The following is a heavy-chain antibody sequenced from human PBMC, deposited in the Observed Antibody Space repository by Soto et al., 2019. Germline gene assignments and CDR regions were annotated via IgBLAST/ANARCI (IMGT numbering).Heavy chain of an antibody. V-gene: IGHV3-23*01. CDR1: GFTLTSYA. D-gene: IGHD2-15*01. CDR3: AKDWGPRYCSAGSCYPLDS. J-gene: IGHJ4*02. CDR2: ISGSSISS. Sequence: PGGSLRLSCTASGFTLTSYAMNWVRQAPGKGLEWVSSISGSSISSYYADSVKGRFTISRDNSKNTVYLEMNSLRGEDTAIYYCAKDWGPRYCSAGSCYPLDSWGQGTLVTVSS.